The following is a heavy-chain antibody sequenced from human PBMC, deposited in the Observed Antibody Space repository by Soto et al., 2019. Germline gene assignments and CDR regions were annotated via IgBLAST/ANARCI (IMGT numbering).Heavy chain of an antibody. CDR1: GFSFSNHW. J-gene: IGHJ4*02. Sequence: EVQLVESGGGLVQPGGSLRLSWTASGFSFSNHWMYWVRRAPGKGLEWVAYIKQDGSETHNVDSVEGRFTSSRDNAKTSLYLQRVSLRDEDTAVYYCVKISWAADGAHWGQGSLVTVSS. CDR2: IKQDGSET. V-gene: IGHV3-7*01. D-gene: IGHD2-15*01. CDR3: VKISWAADGAH.